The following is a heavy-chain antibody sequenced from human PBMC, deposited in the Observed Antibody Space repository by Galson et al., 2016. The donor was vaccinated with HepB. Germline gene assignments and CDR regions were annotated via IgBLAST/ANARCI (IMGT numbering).Heavy chain of an antibody. CDR2: ISSSGSPI. Sequence: SLRLSCAASGFIFSVCEMNWVRQAPGKGLEWVSYISSSGSPIYYADSVKGRFIVSRDNAENSLYLQMSSLRAEDTAIYYYVRAVYDILTGYSLDYWGQGTRVTVSS. J-gene: IGHJ4*02. D-gene: IGHD3-9*01. CDR3: VRAVYDILTGYSLDY. V-gene: IGHV3-48*03. CDR1: GFIFSVCE.